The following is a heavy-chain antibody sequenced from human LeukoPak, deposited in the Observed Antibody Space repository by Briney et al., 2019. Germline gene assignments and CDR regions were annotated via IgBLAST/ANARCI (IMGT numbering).Heavy chain of an antibody. CDR1: GGTFSSYA. J-gene: IGHJ3*02. D-gene: IGHD3-3*01. Sequence: SVKVSCKASGGTFSSYAISWVRQAPGQGLEWMGGINPIFGTANYAQKFQGRVTITADESTSTAYMELSSLRSEDTAVYYCARVPEPTYYDFWSGPQGNAFDIWGQGTMVTVSS. CDR2: INPIFGTA. V-gene: IGHV1-69*01. CDR3: ARVPEPTYYDFWSGPQGNAFDI.